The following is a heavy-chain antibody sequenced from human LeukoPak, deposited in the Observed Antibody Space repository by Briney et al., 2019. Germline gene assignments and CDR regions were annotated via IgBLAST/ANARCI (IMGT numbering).Heavy chain of an antibody. D-gene: IGHD3-22*01. Sequence: PGGSLRLSCAASGFIFSSYPMSWVRQAPGKGLEWVSSITDGGDNTYYADSVRGRFTISRDNSKNTLYLQLNSLRVEDTAVYFCARAATSGYWVTAWGQGTLVTVSS. J-gene: IGHJ5*02. CDR1: GFIFSSYP. V-gene: IGHV3-23*01. CDR3: ARAATSGYWVTA. CDR2: ITDGGDNT.